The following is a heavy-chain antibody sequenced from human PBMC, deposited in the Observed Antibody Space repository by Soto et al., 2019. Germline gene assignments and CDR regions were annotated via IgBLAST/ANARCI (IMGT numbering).Heavy chain of an antibody. V-gene: IGHV4-30-4*01. D-gene: IGHD1-26*01. CDR3: ARVVLSPAPRGAEDACDL. CDR2: ILYSGTV. CDR1: GGSITSDNYF. J-gene: IGHJ3*01. Sequence: QVQLQEAGPGLVKPSQTLSLTCTVSGGSITSDNYFWSWIRQPPGKGLEWIGYILYSGTVYSKASLKSRVNISIDTSNNHFSLTLNSVTAADTAMYYCARVVLSPAPRGAEDACDLWGQGTIVTVSS.